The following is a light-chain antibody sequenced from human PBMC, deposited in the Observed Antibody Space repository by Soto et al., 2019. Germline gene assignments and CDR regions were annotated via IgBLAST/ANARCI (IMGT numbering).Light chain of an antibody. V-gene: IGLV2-14*01. CDR2: EVS. CDR3: SSYTSSTPLGYV. Sequence: QSALTQPASVSGSPGQSITISCTGTSSDVGGYNFVSWYQQHPGKAPKLMIYEVSNRPSGVSNRFSGSKSGNTASLTISGLQAEDEADYYCSSYTSSTPLGYVFGTGTKLTVL. CDR1: SSDVGGYNF. J-gene: IGLJ1*01.